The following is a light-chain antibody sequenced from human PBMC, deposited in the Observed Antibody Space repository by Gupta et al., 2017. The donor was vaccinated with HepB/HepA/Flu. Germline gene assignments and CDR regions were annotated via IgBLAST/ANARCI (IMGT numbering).Light chain of an antibody. CDR1: SSDVGAYHY. CDR2: DAS. J-gene: IGLJ2*01. Sequence: PVQSITFSCPGTSSDVGAYHYVSWYQQPPDKAPKLMIYDASNRPSGVSNRFSGSKSGNTASLTISGLQAEDEADYYCSSQTTTNTVLFGGGTKLTVL. CDR3: SSQTTTNTVL. V-gene: IGLV2-14*03.